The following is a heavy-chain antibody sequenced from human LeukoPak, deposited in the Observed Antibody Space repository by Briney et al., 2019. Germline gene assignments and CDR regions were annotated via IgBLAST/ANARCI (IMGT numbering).Heavy chain of an antibody. J-gene: IGHJ4*02. V-gene: IGHV1-69*13. Sequence: SVKVSCKASGGTFSSYAISWVRQAPGQGLEWMGGIIPIFGTANYAQKFKGRVTMTADESTNTAYMELSSLTSEDTAVYYCARDSRTYYYGSGSYYKVGRLDFWGQGTLVTVSS. CDR2: IIPIFGTA. CDR3: ARDSRTYYYGSGSYYKVGRLDF. CDR1: GGTFSSYA. D-gene: IGHD3-10*01.